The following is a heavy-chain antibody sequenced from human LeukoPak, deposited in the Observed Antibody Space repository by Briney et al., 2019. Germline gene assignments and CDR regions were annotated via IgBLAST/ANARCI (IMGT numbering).Heavy chain of an antibody. Sequence: QSGGSLRLSCAASGFTFSSYWMSWVRQAPGKGLEWVANIKRDGSEKYYVDSVKGRFTISRDNAKNSLYLQMNSLRAEDTAVYYCARTFIAAAGTVIPFDIWGQGTMVTVSS. V-gene: IGHV3-7*01. CDR2: IKRDGSEK. D-gene: IGHD6-13*01. CDR3: ARTFIAAAGTVIPFDI. J-gene: IGHJ3*02. CDR1: GFTFSSYW.